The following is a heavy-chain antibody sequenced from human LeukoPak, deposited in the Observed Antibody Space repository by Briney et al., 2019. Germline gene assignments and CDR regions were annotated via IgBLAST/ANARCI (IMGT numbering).Heavy chain of an antibody. V-gene: IGHV7-4-1*02. J-gene: IGHJ6*02. D-gene: IGHD2-21*02. CDR1: GYTFTRYA. CDR2: INTNTGNP. Sequence: GASVKVSCKASGYTFTRYAMNWLRQAPGQGLEWMGWINTNTGNPTYAQGFTGRFVFSLDTSVSTAYLQISSLKAEDTAVYYCAREGGLTSGPHYGMDVWGQGTTVTVSS. CDR3: AREGGLTSGPHYGMDV.